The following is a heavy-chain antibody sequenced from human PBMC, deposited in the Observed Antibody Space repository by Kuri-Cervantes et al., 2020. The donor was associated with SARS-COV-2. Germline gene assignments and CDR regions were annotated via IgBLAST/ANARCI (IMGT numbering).Heavy chain of an antibody. J-gene: IGHJ3*02. CDR1: GYTFTSYG. CDR2: ISAYNGNT. Sequence: ASVKGSCKASGYTFTSYGISWVRQAPGQGLEWMGCISAYNGNTNYAQKLQGKVTMTTDTPTSTAYMELRSLRSDDTAVYYCARDHGIAAFDIWGQGTMVTVSS. V-gene: IGHV1-18*01. CDR3: ARDHGIAAFDI. D-gene: IGHD6-13*01.